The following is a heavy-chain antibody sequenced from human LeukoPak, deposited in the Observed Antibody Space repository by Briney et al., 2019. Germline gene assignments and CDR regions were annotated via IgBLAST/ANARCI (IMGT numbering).Heavy chain of an antibody. CDR3: AKGDDSGSHYPGIDY. J-gene: IGHJ4*02. CDR2: IRYDGSSK. CDR1: GFTFSTYV. Sequence: GGSLRLSCAASGFTFSTYVMHWVRQTPGKGLEWVSFIRYDGSSKYYADSVRGRFTISRDSSTNTLYLQMNSLRTEDTAMYYCAKGDDSGSHYPGIDYWGQGTLVTVSS. D-gene: IGHD3-10*01. V-gene: IGHV3-30*02.